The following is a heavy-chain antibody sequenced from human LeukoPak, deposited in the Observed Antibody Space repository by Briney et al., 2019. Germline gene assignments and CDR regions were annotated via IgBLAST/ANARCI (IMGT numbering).Heavy chain of an antibody. J-gene: IGHJ4*02. CDR3: ARIPYCSGGSCYEPYFDY. D-gene: IGHD2-15*01. CDR1: GGSISSYY. CDR2: IYYSGST. V-gene: IGHV4-59*01. Sequence: SETLSLTCTVSGGSISSYYWSWIRQPPGKGLEWLGYIYYSGSTNYNPSLKSRVTISVDTSKNQFSLKLSSVTAADTAVYYCARIPYCSGGSCYEPYFDYWGQGTLVTVSS.